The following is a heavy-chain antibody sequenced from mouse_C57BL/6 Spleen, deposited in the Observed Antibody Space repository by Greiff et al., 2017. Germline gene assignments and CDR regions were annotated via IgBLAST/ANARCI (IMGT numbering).Heavy chain of an antibody. CDR3: ARGSDSNYNNWYFDV. D-gene: IGHD2-5*01. V-gene: IGHV1-39*01. J-gene: IGHJ1*03. CDR1: GYSFTDYN. Sequence: EVQLQQPGPELVKPGASVKISCKASGYSFTDYNMNWVKQSNGKSLEWIGVINPNNGTTSYNQKFKGKATLTVDQSSSTAYMQLNSLTSEDSAVYYCARGSDSNYNNWYFDVWGTGTTVTVSS. CDR2: INPNNGTT.